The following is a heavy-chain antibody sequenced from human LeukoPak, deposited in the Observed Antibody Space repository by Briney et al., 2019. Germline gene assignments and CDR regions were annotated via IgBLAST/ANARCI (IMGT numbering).Heavy chain of an antibody. CDR2: ISGNGDST. D-gene: IGHD6-19*01. CDR1: GFTFSTYA. J-gene: IGHJ3*02. V-gene: IGHV3-23*01. CDR3: AKDARWLAPGTFDI. Sequence: GGSLRLSCAASGFTFSTYAMTWVRQASGKGLNWVSGISGNGDSTFYADSVKGRFTISRDNSKKTLYLQMNSLRADDTAVYYCAKDARWLAPGTFDIWGQGTMVTVS.